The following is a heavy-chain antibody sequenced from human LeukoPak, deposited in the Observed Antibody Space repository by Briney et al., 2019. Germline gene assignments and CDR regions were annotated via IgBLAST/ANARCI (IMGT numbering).Heavy chain of an antibody. Sequence: GGSLRLSCAASGFTFTSYWMSWVRQAPGKGLEWVANIKQDGSEKYYVDSVKGRFTVSRDNTKNSLYLQINSLRAEDTAVYYCARGFTIFGVVNDAFDIWGQETMVTVSS. J-gene: IGHJ3*02. V-gene: IGHV3-7*01. CDR3: ARGFTIFGVVNDAFDI. CDR1: GFTFTSYW. CDR2: IKQDGSEK. D-gene: IGHD3-3*01.